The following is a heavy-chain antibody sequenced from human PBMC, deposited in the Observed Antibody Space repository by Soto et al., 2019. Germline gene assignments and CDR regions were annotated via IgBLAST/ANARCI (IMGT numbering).Heavy chain of an antibody. CDR3: AKIEMGWFAH. CDR2: ISGSGGHT. V-gene: IGHV3-23*01. J-gene: IGHJ5*02. D-gene: IGHD2-8*01. CDR1: GFSFFSYA. Sequence: GGSLRLSCTGSGFSFFSYAMSWVRQAPGKGPEWVSTISGSGGHTYYADSVKGRFVVSRDNDKNTVYLHMSSLTGEDTAVYFCAKIEMGWFAHWGQGTQVTVSS.